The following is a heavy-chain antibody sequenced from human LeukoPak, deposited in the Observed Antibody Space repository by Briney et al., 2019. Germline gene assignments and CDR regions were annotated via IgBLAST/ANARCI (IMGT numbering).Heavy chain of an antibody. CDR1: GYTFTGYY. CDR2: INPNSGGT. D-gene: IGHD3-22*01. CDR3: ARDAYYYDSSGYWVG. J-gene: IGHJ4*02. Sequence: ASVKVSCKASGYTFTGYYMHWVRQAPGQGLEWMGWINPNSGGTNYAQKFQGRVTMTRDTSISTAYMELSRLRSDDTAVYYCARDAYYYDSSGYWVGWGQGTLVTVSS. V-gene: IGHV1-2*02.